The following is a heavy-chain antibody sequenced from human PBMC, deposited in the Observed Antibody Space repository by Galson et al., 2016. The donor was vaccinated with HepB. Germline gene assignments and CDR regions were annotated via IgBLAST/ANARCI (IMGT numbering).Heavy chain of an antibody. J-gene: IGHJ6*02. CDR1: GDSVSSNSAA. CDR2: TYYRSKWYN. CDR3: VEQRKGAPYGMDV. V-gene: IGHV6-1*01. Sequence: CAISGDSVSSNSAAWNWIRQSPSRGLEWLGRTYYRSKWYNDYAESVKSRIIVNPDTSKNQFSLQLNCVTPEVTAVYYGVEQRKGAPYGMDVWGQGTTVTVSS. D-gene: IGHD1/OR15-1a*01.